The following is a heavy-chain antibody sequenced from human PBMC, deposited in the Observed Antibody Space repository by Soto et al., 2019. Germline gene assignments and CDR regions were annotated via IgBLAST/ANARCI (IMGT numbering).Heavy chain of an antibody. Sequence: SSETLSLTCSVSGGSISSGYYYWSWIRQPPGKGLEWIGNIYYSGNTYYNPSLKSRLIISIGTSKNQFSLKLGSVTAADTAVYYGASSSLYGMDVWGQGTTVTVSS. CDR3: ASSSLYGMDV. CDR1: GGSISSGYYY. CDR2: IYYSGNT. J-gene: IGHJ6*02. V-gene: IGHV4-30-4*01.